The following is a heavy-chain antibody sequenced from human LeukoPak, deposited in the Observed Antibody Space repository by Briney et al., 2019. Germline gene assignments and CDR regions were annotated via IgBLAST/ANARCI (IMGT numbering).Heavy chain of an antibody. Sequence: GGSLRLSCAASGFTFSNAWMSWVRQAPGKGLEWVGRIKSKTDGGTTDYAAPVKGRFTISRDDSKNTLYLQMNSLKTEDTAVYYCTTWICWQYSSTSCYVDHDAFDIWGQGTMVTVSS. CDR1: GFTFSNAW. CDR2: IKSKTDGGTT. CDR3: TTWICWQYSSTSCYVDHDAFDI. J-gene: IGHJ3*02. V-gene: IGHV3-15*01. D-gene: IGHD2-2*01.